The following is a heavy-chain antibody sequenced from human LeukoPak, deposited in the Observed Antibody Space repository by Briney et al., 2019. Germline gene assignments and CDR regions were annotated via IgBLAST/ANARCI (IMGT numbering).Heavy chain of an antibody. D-gene: IGHD3-16*02. V-gene: IGHV1-2*02. CDR1: RYTFTGYY. Sequence: GASVKVSCKASRYTFTGYYMHWVRQAPGQGLEWMGWINPNSGGTNYAQKFQGRVTMTRDTSISTAYMELSRLRSDDTAVYYCARASIYLYYYGMDVWGQGTTVTVSS. CDR2: INPNSGGT. J-gene: IGHJ6*02. CDR3: ARASIYLYYYGMDV.